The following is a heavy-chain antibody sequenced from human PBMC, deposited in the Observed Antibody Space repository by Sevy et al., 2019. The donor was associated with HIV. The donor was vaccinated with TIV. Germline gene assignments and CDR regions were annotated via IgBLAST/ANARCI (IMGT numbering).Heavy chain of an antibody. CDR2: IKQDGSEK. J-gene: IGHJ4*02. CDR3: AREISLHCSSTSCYEDY. CDR1: GFTFSSYW. Sequence: GGSLRLSCAASGFTFSSYWMSWVRQAPGKGLEWVANIKQDGSEKYYVDSVKGRFTISRDNAKNSLYLQMNSLRAEETAVYYCAREISLHCSSTSCYEDYWGQGTLVTVSS. V-gene: IGHV3-7*01. D-gene: IGHD2-2*01.